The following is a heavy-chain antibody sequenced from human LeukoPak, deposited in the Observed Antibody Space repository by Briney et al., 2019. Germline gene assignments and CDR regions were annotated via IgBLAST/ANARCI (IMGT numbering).Heavy chain of an antibody. J-gene: IGHJ4*02. CDR2: VHYSGTA. CDR3: ARGYGDFRVEGRYFHS. Sequence: PSETLSLTCTVSDGSITNYDWSWVRQPPGKGLEFIGHVHYSGTANYNPSLRSRVTIPIDTPKKHFFLKLKSVTAADTAVYYCARGYGDFRVEGRYFHSWGQGTLVTVSS. D-gene: IGHD4-17*01. V-gene: IGHV4-59*01. CDR1: DGSITNYD.